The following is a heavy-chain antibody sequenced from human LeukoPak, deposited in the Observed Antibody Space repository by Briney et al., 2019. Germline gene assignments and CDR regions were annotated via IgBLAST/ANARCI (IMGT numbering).Heavy chain of an antibody. Sequence: GRSLRLSCAASGFTFDDYGLHWVRQAPGKGQEWVSGINWSGRTIVYADSVRGRFTISRDNTKNSLYLQMNSLTVEDTAFYYCAKERPSGELNDAFELWGQGALVTVSS. J-gene: IGHJ3*01. CDR3: AKERPSGELNDAFEL. D-gene: IGHD3-10*01. V-gene: IGHV3-9*01. CDR1: GFTFDDYG. CDR2: INWSGRTI.